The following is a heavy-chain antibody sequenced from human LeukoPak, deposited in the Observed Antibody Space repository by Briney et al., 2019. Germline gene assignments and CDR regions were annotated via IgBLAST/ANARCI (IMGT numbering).Heavy chain of an antibody. D-gene: IGHD3-22*01. CDR2: IKEDGSKK. CDR1: GFTFSSYA. CDR3: ATPLDYYDSSGYHQGGD. J-gene: IGHJ4*02. Sequence: PGGSLRLSCAVSGFTFSSYAINWVRQAPGKGLEWVANIKEDGSKKNYVDSLKGRFTISRDNAKNSLYLQMNSLRAEDTAVYYCATPLDYYDSSGYHQGGDWGQGTLDTVSS. V-gene: IGHV3-7*03.